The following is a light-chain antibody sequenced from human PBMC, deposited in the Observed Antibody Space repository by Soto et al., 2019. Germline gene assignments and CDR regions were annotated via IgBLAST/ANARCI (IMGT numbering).Light chain of an antibody. CDR3: QTWGTGIRV. CDR1: SGHSNYA. Sequence: QLVLTQSPSASASLGASVKLTCTLSSGHSNYAIAWHQQQPKKGPRYLMKVKTDGSHFKGDGIPDRFSGSSSGAERYLIISSLQSEDEADYYCQTWGTGIRVFGGGTKVTVL. J-gene: IGLJ3*02. V-gene: IGLV4-69*01. CDR2: VKTDGSH.